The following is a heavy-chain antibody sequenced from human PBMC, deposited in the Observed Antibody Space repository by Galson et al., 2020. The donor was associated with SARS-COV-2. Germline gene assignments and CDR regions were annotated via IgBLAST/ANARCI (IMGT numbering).Heavy chain of an antibody. CDR2: ISGDGWST. CDR1: GFTFSNYW. V-gene: IGHV3-74*01. CDR3: TNLADY. Sequence: GESLKISCVASGFTFSNYWMYWVRQVPGKGLVWVSRISGDGWSTAYADSVKGRFTISRDNAKNTLYLQMNSLRVEDTAVYFCTNLADYWGQGTLVTVSS. J-gene: IGHJ4*02.